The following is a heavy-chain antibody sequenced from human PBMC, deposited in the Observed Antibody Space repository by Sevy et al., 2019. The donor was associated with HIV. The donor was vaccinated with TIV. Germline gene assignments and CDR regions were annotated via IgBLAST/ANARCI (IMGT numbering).Heavy chain of an antibody. CDR2: LFVGGHGA. V-gene: IGHV3-23*01. CDR1: GFTFSDYA. Sequence: GGSLRLSCVASGFTFSDYAMSWVRQAPGKGLEWVSSLFVGGHGANYADSVKGRFIISRDNSRNTLSLQLNSLRAEDAAVYYCAKMEGQLVSEYYFDYWGQGILVTVSS. CDR3: AKMEGQLVSEYYFDY. D-gene: IGHD6-13*01. J-gene: IGHJ4*02.